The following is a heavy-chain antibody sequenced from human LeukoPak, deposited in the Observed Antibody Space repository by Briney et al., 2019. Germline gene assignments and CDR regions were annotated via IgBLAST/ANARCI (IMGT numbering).Heavy chain of an antibody. J-gene: IGHJ4*02. CDR1: GGSFSGYY. CDR2: INHSGST. V-gene: IGHV4-34*01. CDR3: ARGFGDYGANGGEEYDY. D-gene: IGHD4-17*01. Sequence: SETLSLTCAVYGGSFSGYYWSWIRQPPGKGLEWIGEINHSGSTNYNASLKSRVTISVDTSKNLFSLKLSSVTAADTSEYYCARGFGDYGANGGEEYDYWGQGTLVTVSS.